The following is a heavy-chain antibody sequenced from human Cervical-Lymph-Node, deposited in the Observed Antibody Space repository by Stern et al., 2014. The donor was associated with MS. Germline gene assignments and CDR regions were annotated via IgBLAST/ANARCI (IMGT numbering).Heavy chain of an antibody. D-gene: IGHD6-13*01. CDR2: IHPKSGGT. V-gene: IGHV1-2*02. J-gene: IGHJ5*02. Sequence: QVQLVQSGAEVKKPGASVKVSCKASGYTFNAYYLHWVRQAPGQGLEWMGWIHPKSGGTKYAQNFQGRVTMTRDTSTSTVFMDLSRLTSDDTAVYYCARGGYSSSYYRFDPWGQGTLVIVSS. CDR3: ARGGYSSSYYRFDP. CDR1: GYTFNAYY.